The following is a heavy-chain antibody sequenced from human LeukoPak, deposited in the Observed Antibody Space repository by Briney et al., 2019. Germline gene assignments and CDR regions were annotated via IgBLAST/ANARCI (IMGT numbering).Heavy chain of an antibody. CDR1: GFTFSSYS. CDR2: ISSSSSYI. Sequence: NPGGSLRLSCAASGFTFSSYSMNWVRQAPGKGLEWVSSISSSSSYIYYADSVKGRFTISRDNAKNSLYLQMNSLRAEDTAVYYCARVYSSSFPGTDYWGQGTLVTVSS. V-gene: IGHV3-21*01. J-gene: IGHJ4*02. CDR3: ARVYSSSFPGTDY. D-gene: IGHD6-13*01.